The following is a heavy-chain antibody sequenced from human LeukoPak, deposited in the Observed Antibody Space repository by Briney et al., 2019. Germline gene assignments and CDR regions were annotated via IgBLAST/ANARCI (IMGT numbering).Heavy chain of an antibody. J-gene: IGHJ6*03. D-gene: IGHD5-18*01. CDR3: AKGSVEYSYGYYMDV. CDR1: GFTFRDYA. Sequence: PGGSLRLSCAASGFTFRDYAMHWVRQAPGKGLEWVSGISWKSGSIGYADSVKGRFTISRDNAKNSLYLQMNSLTSEDMALYYCAKGSVEYSYGYYMDVWGKGTTVTVSS. CDR2: ISWKSGSI. V-gene: IGHV3-9*03.